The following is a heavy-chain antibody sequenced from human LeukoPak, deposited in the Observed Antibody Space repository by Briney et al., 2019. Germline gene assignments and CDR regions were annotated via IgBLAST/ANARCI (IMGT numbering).Heavy chain of an antibody. CDR1: GFSFSRYW. CDR3: ARERSGSNQN. CDR2: IKQDGSEK. J-gene: IGHJ4*02. V-gene: IGHV3-7*01. Sequence: GGSVRLSCAASGFSFSRYWMSWVRQAPGKGLEWVANIKQDGSEKSYVDSVKGRFTISRDNAKNSLYLQMNSLRTEDTAVYYCARERSGSNQNWGQGTLVRVSS. D-gene: IGHD3-10*01.